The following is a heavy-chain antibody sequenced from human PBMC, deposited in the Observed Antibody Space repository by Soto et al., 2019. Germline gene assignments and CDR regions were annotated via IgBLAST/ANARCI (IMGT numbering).Heavy chain of an antibody. J-gene: IGHJ4*02. Sequence: EVQLVESGGGLVQPGESLRLACSASGFTFSSNWMTWVLQAPGKGLEWVATIKQDGSEKYYVDSVRGRFTISGDTVQKSLYLQMNRLRAEDTAVYYCATDRYCSGGDGYGVYWGQGNLCTGSS. CDR2: IKQDGSEK. D-gene: IGHD2-15*01. CDR3: ATDRYCSGGDGYGVY. V-gene: IGHV3-7*01. CDR1: GFTFSSNW.